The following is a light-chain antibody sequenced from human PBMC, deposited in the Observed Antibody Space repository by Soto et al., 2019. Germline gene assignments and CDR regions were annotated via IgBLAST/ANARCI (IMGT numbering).Light chain of an antibody. CDR2: LGS. V-gene: IGKV2-28*01. CDR1: QTLLYSNGNNY. J-gene: IGKJ4*01. Sequence: DIVMTQSPLSLSVNPGEPASISCRSSQTLLYSNGNNYLDWYLQKPGQSPQLLIYLGSIRASGVPDRFSGSGSGTDFTLKISRVEAEDVGIYYCMGALYTVTFGGGTKVEI. CDR3: MGALYTVT.